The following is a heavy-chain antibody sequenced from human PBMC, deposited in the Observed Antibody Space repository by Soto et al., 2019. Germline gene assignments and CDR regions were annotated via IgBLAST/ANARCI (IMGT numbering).Heavy chain of an antibody. V-gene: IGHV3-9*01. Sequence: GGSLRLSCAASGFTFDDYAMHWVRQAPGKGLEWVSGISWNSGSIGYADSVKGRFTISRDNAKNSLYLQMNSLRAEDTALYYCAKGMGGGDIVLVPAAIDHAFDIWGQGTMVTVSS. J-gene: IGHJ3*02. CDR2: ISWNSGSI. CDR1: GFTFDDYA. D-gene: IGHD2-2*01. CDR3: AKGMGGGDIVLVPAAIDHAFDI.